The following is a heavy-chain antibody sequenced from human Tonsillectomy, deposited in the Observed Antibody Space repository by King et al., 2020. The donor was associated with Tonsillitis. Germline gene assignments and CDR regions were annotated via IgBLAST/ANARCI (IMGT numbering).Heavy chain of an antibody. J-gene: IGHJ4*02. Sequence: VQLVESGGGVVQPGRSLRLSCAASGFTFSSYAMHWVRQAPVKGLEWVAVTSYDGSNKYYADSVKGRSTISRDNSKNTLYLHMNSLRTEDTAIYYCARSIAVADPSDYWGQGTLVTVSS. V-gene: IGHV3-30*04. CDR1: GFTFSSYA. CDR2: TSYDGSNK. D-gene: IGHD6-19*01. CDR3: ARSIAVADPSDY.